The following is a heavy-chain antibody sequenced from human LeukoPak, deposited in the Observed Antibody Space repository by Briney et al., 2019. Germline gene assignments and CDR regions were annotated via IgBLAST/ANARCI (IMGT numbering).Heavy chain of an antibody. CDR2: IDPSDSYT. Sequence: GESLKISCKGSGYSFTSYWISWVRQMPGKGLEWMGRIDPSDSYTNYSPSFQGHVTISVDKSISTASLQWSSLKASDTAMYYCARRLQRHFDYWGQGTLVTVSS. CDR3: ARRLQRHFDY. J-gene: IGHJ4*02. CDR1: GYSFTSYW. V-gene: IGHV5-10-1*01. D-gene: IGHD2-15*01.